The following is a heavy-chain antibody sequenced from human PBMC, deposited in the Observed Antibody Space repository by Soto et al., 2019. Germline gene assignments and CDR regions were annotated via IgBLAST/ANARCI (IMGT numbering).Heavy chain of an antibody. CDR1: GGTFSSYA. CDR3: ARDRAVGATGGYNWFDP. Sequence: SVKVSCKASGGTFSSYAISWVRQAPGQGLEWMGGIIPIFSTANYAQKFQGRVTITADESTSTAYMELSSLRSEDTAVYYCARDRAVGATGGYNWFDPWGQGTLVTVSS. J-gene: IGHJ5*02. V-gene: IGHV1-69*13. D-gene: IGHD1-26*01. CDR2: IIPIFSTA.